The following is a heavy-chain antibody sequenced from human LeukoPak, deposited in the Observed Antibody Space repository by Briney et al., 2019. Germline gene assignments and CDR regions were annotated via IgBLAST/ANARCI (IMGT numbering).Heavy chain of an antibody. CDR1: GFTFSSYS. CDR3: ASYKRLGELSLSHFDY. D-gene: IGHD3-16*02. V-gene: IGHV3-48*01. CDR2: ISSSSSTI. Sequence: RAGGSLGLSCAASGFTFSSYSMNWVRQAPGKGLEWVSYISSSSSTIYYADSVKGRFTISRDNAKNSLYLQMNSLRAEDTAVYYCASYKRLGELSLSHFDYWGQGTLVIVSS. J-gene: IGHJ4*02.